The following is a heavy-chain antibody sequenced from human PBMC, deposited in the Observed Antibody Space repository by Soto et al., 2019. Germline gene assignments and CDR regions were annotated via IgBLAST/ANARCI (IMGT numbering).Heavy chain of an antibody. CDR1: GGSISSYY. V-gene: IGHV4-59*12. CDR3: AREYGSGWVVPREYYFDY. D-gene: IGHD3-10*01. Sequence: QVQLQESGPGLVKPSETLSLTCTVSGGSISSYYWSWIRQPPGKGLEWIGYIYYSGSTNYNPSLKSRVTISVDTSKNQFSLKLSSVTAADTAVYYCAREYGSGWVVPREYYFDYWGQGTLVTVSS. CDR2: IYYSGST. J-gene: IGHJ4*02.